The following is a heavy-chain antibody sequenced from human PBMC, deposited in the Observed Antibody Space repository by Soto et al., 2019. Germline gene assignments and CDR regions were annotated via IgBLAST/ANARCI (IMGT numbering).Heavy chain of an antibody. CDR1: GFTFDDYA. V-gene: IGHV3-9*01. Sequence: EVQLVESGGGLVQPGRSLRLSCAASGFTFDDYAMHWVRQAPGKGLEWVSGISWNSGSIGYADSVKGRFTISRDNAKNSLYLQMHSLRAEDTALYYCAKDKTLSGWYAFDYWGQGTLVTVSS. D-gene: IGHD6-19*01. CDR2: ISWNSGSI. J-gene: IGHJ4*02. CDR3: AKDKTLSGWYAFDY.